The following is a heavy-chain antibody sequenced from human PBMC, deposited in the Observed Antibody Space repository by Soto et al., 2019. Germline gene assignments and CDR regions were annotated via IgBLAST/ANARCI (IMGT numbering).Heavy chain of an antibody. CDR1: GYSFTSYW. Sequence: GESLKISCKGSGYSFTSYWIGWVRQMPGKGLEWMGIIYPGDSDTRYSPSFQGQVTISADKSISTAYLQWSSLKASDTAMYYCVRGARDGYNSLYYFDYWGQGTLVTVSS. V-gene: IGHV5-51*01. CDR2: IYPGDSDT. D-gene: IGHD5-12*01. J-gene: IGHJ4*02. CDR3: VRGARDGYNSLYYFDY.